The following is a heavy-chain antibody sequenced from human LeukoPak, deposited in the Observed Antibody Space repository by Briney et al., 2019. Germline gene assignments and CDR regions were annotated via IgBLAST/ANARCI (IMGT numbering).Heavy chain of an antibody. CDR2: ITYDGGNE. CDR3: ARDPAGYSFDL. J-gene: IGHJ2*01. V-gene: IGHV3-30*04. Sequence: GGSLRLSCAASGFSFSSFAMHWVRQAPGKGLEWVAVITYDGGNENYADSVKGRFTISRDNSKNTLYMQMSSLRVEDTAVYYCARDPAGYSFDLWGRGTLVTVSS. D-gene: IGHD3-9*01. CDR1: GFSFSSFA.